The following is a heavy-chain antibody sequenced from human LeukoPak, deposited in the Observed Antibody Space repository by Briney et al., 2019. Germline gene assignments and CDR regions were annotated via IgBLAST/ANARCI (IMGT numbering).Heavy chain of an antibody. CDR3: ARDPADYYYYTDV. Sequence: PSETLSLTCTVSGGSISSGGYYWSWIRQHPGKGLEWIGYIYYSGSTYYNPSLKSRVTISVDTSKNQFSLKLSSVTAADTAVYYCARDPADYYYYTDVWGKGTTVTVSS. V-gene: IGHV4-31*03. D-gene: IGHD6-25*01. CDR1: GGSISSGGYY. CDR2: IYYSGST. J-gene: IGHJ6*03.